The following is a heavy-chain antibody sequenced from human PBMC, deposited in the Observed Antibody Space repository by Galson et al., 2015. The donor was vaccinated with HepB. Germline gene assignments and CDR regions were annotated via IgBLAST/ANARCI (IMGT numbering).Heavy chain of an antibody. Sequence: SLRLSCAASGFTFSSYAMHWVRQAPGKGLEWVAVISYDGSNKYYADSVKGRFTISRDNAKNPLYLQMNSLRAEDTAVYYCAREGGATTADPYLTDYWGQGTLVTVSS. CDR3: AREGGATTADPYLTDY. CDR1: GFTFSSYA. V-gene: IGHV3-30*04. CDR2: ISYDGSNK. D-gene: IGHD1-26*01. J-gene: IGHJ4*02.